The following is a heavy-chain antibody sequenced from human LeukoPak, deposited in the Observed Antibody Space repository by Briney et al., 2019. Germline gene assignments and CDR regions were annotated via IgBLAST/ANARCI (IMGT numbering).Heavy chain of an antibody. CDR1: GFTFSSYG. J-gene: IGHJ4*02. CDR3: AKAGGYYGSGSYLPYYFDY. Sequence: GESLRLSCAASGFTFSSYGMHWVRQAPGKGLEWVAVISYDGSNKYYADSVKGRFTISRDNSKNTLYLQMNSLRAEDTAVYYCAKAGGYYGSGSYLPYYFDYWGQGTLVTVSP. D-gene: IGHD3-10*01. CDR2: ISYDGSNK. V-gene: IGHV3-30*18.